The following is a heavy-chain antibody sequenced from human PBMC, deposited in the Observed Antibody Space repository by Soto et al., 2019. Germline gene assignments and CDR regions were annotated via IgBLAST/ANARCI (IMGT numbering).Heavy chain of an antibody. CDR1: GFTFSSYD. D-gene: IGHD6-19*01. CDR2: IGTAGDT. Sequence: EVQLVESGGGLVQPGGSLRLSCAASGFTFSSYDMHWVRQATGKGLEWVSAIGTAGDTYYPGSVKGRFTISRENAKNSLYLQMNSLRAGDTAVYYCARVRAVAGTEPYDDAFDIWGQGTMVTVSS. V-gene: IGHV3-13*01. J-gene: IGHJ3*02. CDR3: ARVRAVAGTEPYDDAFDI.